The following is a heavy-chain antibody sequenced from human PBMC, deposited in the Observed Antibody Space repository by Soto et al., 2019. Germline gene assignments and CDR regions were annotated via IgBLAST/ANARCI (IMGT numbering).Heavy chain of an antibody. Sequence: PGGSLRLSCAASGFTFDDYTMHWVRQAPGKGLEWVSLISWDGGSTYYADSVKGRFTISRDNSKNSLYLQMNSLRTEDTALYYCAKDISAVSSNPNYYYCYGMDVWGQGTTVTVSS. CDR1: GFTFDDYT. V-gene: IGHV3-43*01. J-gene: IGHJ6*02. CDR3: AKDISAVSSNPNYYYCYGMDV. CDR2: ISWDGGST. D-gene: IGHD6-6*01.